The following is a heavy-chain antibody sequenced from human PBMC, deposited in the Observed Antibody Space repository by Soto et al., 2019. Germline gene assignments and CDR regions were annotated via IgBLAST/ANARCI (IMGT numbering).Heavy chain of an antibody. Sequence: GGSLILSCAASGFTFSSYGMHWVRQAPGKGLEWVAVISYDGSNKYYADSVKGRFTISRDNSKNTLYLQMNSLRAEDTAVYYCAKDYYDYFWGSYRPHLPAGSDYWGQGTLVTVSS. D-gene: IGHD3-16*02. CDR3: AKDYYDYFWGSYRPHLPAGSDY. CDR2: ISYDGSNK. CDR1: GFTFSSYG. J-gene: IGHJ4*02. V-gene: IGHV3-30*18.